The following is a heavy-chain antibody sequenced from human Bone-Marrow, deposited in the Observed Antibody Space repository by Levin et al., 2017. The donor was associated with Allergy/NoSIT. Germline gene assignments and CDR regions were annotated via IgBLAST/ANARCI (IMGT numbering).Heavy chain of an antibody. Sequence: GESLKISCAASGFTFSSSGMHWVRQAPGKGLEWVAVIWYDGRNKYYADTVKGRFTISKDNSKNTLYLQMNSLRAEDTAVYYCARGIAVTGYYFDYWGQGTLVTVSS. V-gene: IGHV3-33*01. J-gene: IGHJ4*02. CDR1: GFTFSSSG. CDR3: ARGIAVTGYYFDY. D-gene: IGHD6-19*01. CDR2: IWYDGRNK.